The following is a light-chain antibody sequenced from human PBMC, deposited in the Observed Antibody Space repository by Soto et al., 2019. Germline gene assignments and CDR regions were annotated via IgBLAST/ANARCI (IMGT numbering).Light chain of an antibody. CDR1: QSISSY. J-gene: IGKJ2*01. CDR2: IAS. CDR3: QQSYSYPKT. V-gene: IGKV1-39*01. Sequence: DIQLTQSPSSLSASVGDRVTIACRASQSISSYLNCYQQRPGKAPTLLLYIASNFQGGGPSRFGGSGSATAFTLTISSLQPDDFATYYCQQSYSYPKTFGQGTKLEIK.